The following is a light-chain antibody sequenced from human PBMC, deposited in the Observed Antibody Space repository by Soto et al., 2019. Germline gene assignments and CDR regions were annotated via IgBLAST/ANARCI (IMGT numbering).Light chain of an antibody. V-gene: IGKV3D-20*01. CDR3: QQYHNSPPLS. J-gene: IGKJ4*01. Sequence: EIVLTQSPATLSLSPGERATLSCGASQTVSSSYVAWYQQKPGLAPRLLIYDASSRATGIPDRFSGSGSGTDFTLTIGRLEPEDFAVYYCQQYHNSPPLSFGGGTKVEIK. CDR1: QTVSSSY. CDR2: DAS.